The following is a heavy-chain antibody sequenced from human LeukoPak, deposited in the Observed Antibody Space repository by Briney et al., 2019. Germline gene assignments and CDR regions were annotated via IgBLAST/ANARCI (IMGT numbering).Heavy chain of an antibody. CDR3: ARGSLWFGELFGY. D-gene: IGHD3-10*01. Sequence: GGSLRLSCAASGFTFSSYSMNWVRQAPGKGLEWVSSISSSSSYIYYADSVKGRFTISRDNAKNSLYLQMNSLRAEDTAVYYCARGSLWFGELFGYWGQGTLVTVSS. V-gene: IGHV3-21*01. CDR2: ISSSSSYI. CDR1: GFTFSSYS. J-gene: IGHJ4*02.